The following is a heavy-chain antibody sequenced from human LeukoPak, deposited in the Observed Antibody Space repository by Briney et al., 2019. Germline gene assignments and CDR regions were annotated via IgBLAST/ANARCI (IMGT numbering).Heavy chain of an antibody. Sequence: RPSQTLSLTCTVSGGSISSGSYYWSWIRQPAGKGLEWIGRIYTSGSTNYNPSLKSRATMSVDTSKNQFSLKLSSVTAADTAVYYCARDDPHRLPHWYFDLWGRGTLVTVSS. D-gene: IGHD6-25*01. CDR3: ARDDPHRLPHWYFDL. CDR2: IYTSGST. V-gene: IGHV4-61*02. J-gene: IGHJ2*01. CDR1: GGSISSGSYY.